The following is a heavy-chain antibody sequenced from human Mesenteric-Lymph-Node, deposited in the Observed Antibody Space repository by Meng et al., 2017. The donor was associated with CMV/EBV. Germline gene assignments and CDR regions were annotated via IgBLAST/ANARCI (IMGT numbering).Heavy chain of an antibody. CDR2: FYYSGSN. CDR3: AGGRWSNFDY. V-gene: IGHV4-59*01. J-gene: IGHJ4*02. CDR1: GASIKTYY. Sequence: LRLSCTVSGASIKTYYWTWIRQPPGKRLEWIGYFYYSGSNNYNPSLNSRVTISLDTSRNQISLNLRSVTAADTAMYYCAGGRWSNFDYWGQGRLVTVSS. D-gene: IGHD4-23*01.